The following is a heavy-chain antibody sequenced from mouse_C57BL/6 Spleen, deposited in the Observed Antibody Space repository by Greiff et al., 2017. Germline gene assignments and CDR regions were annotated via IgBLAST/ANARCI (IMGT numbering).Heavy chain of an antibody. CDR3: ARPSVVAPIDY. CDR2: ISSGSSTI. V-gene: IGHV5-17*01. J-gene: IGHJ2*01. CDR1: GFTFSDYG. D-gene: IGHD1-1*01. Sequence: EVKVVESGGGLVKPGGSLKLSCAASGFTFSDYGMHWVRQAPEKGLEWVAYISSGSSTIYYADTVKGRFTISRDNAKNTLFLQMTSLRSEDTAMYYCARPSVVAPIDYWGQGTTLTVSS.